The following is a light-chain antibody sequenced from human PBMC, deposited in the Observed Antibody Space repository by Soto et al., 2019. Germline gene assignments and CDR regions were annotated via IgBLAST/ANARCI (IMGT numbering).Light chain of an antibody. V-gene: IGKV3-15*01. CDR3: QQYNNWLRT. Sequence: EIVMTQSPATLSVCPGERATLSCRASQSVSSNLAWYQQKPGQAPRLLIYGASTRATGIPARFSGSGSGTEFTLTISSLQSEDFAVYYCQQYNNWLRTFGQGTKLEIK. CDR1: QSVSSN. J-gene: IGKJ2*01. CDR2: GAS.